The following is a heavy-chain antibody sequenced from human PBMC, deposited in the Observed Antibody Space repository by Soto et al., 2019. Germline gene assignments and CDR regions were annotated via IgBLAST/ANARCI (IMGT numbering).Heavy chain of an antibody. CDR2: INPNSGGT. D-gene: IGHD3-3*01. J-gene: IGHJ3*02. Sequence: ASVKVSCKXSGYTFTGYYMHWVRQAPGQGLEWMGWINPNSGGTNYAQKFQGWVTMTRDTSISTAYMELSRLRSDDTAVYYCARADFFNAFDIWGQGTMVTVSS. CDR3: ARADFFNAFDI. CDR1: GYTFTGYY. V-gene: IGHV1-2*04.